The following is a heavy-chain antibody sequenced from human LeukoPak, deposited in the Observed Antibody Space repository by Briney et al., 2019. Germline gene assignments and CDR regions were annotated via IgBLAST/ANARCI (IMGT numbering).Heavy chain of an antibody. CDR2: DGST. J-gene: IGHJ4*02. CDR1: GASISSGGYH. CDR3: AIYFVDGGGRGT. Sequence: SETLSLTCTVSGASISSGGYHWSWTRQHPGKGLEWIGNDGSTSYNPSLKSRLTISVDTSKNQFSLKLSSVTAADTAIYYCAIYFVDGGGRGTWGQGTLVTVSS. D-gene: IGHD2/OR15-2a*01. V-gene: IGHV4-31*03.